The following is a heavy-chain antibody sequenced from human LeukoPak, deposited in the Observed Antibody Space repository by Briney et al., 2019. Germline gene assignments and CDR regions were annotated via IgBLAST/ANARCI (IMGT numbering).Heavy chain of an antibody. D-gene: IGHD4-17*01. CDR2: ITSSGGTI. CDR1: AFTFSSFE. Sequence: GGSLRLSCAASAFTFSSFEMNWVRQAPGKGLEWVSRITSSGGTIYYADSVKGRFTISRDNAKNSLYLQMNSLRAEDTAVYYCARTYYGDYVWGQGTLVTVSS. J-gene: IGHJ4*02. CDR3: ARTYYGDYV. V-gene: IGHV3-48*03.